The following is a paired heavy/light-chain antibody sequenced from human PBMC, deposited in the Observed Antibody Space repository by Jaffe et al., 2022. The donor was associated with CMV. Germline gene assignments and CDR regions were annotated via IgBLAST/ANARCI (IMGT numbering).Light chain of an antibody. V-gene: IGKV2-30*01. CDR1: QSLVYSDGNTY. CDR2: KVS. J-gene: IGKJ1*01. Sequence: DVVMTQSPLSLPVTLGQPASISCRSSQSLVYSDGNTYLNWFQQRPGQSPRRLIYKVSNRDSGVPDRFSGSGSGTDFTLKISRVEAEDVGVYYCMQGTHWPPVTFGQGTKVEIK. CDR3: MQGTHWPPVT.
Heavy chain of an antibody. J-gene: IGHJ3*02. D-gene: IGHD3-9*01. CDR3: AREAPQPYYDILTGYYTDDAFDI. CDR2: ISSSGSTI. CDR1: GFTFSDYY. Sequence: QVQLVESGGGLVKPGGSLRLSCAASGFTFSDYYMSWIRQAPGKGLEWVSYISSSGSTIYYADSVKGRFTISRDNAKNSLYLQMNSLRAEDTAVYYCAREAPQPYYDILTGYYTDDAFDIWGQGTMVTVSS. V-gene: IGHV3-11*01.